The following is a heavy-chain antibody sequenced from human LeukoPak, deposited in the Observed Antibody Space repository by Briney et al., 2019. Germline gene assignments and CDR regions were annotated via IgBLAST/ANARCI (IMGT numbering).Heavy chain of an antibody. V-gene: IGHV4-59*01. Sequence: SETLSLTCTVSGGSISGYYWSWIRQPPGKGLEWIGYSYSGGDSNYNPSLKSQVTISLGMSKNQFSLKLSSVTAADTAVYYCARLPMAVTPHVDYWGQGTLVTVSS. CDR2: SYSGGDS. CDR1: GGSISGYY. J-gene: IGHJ4*02. CDR3: ARLPMAVTPHVDY. D-gene: IGHD2-21*02.